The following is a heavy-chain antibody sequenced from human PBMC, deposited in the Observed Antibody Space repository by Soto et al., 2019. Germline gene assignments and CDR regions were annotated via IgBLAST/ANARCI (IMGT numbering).Heavy chain of an antibody. CDR3: TREAGY. D-gene: IGHD6-25*01. Sequence: QVRLQESGPGLVKPSQTLSLTCTVSGGSVSSGGFYWNWIRQHPGKGLEWIWYMYNDGRTEYNPSLKSRVSISVDTPKNQFSLKVMSVTVADTAVYYCTREAGYWGQGILVTVSS. CDR1: GGSVSSGGFY. V-gene: IGHV4-31*03. J-gene: IGHJ4*02. CDR2: MYNDGRT.